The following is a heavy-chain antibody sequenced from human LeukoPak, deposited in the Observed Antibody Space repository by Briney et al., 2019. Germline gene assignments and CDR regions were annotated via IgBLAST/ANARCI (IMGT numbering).Heavy chain of an antibody. CDR2: ISSASNTI. V-gene: IGHV3-48*01. CDR1: GFTFSSYS. Sequence: GESLRLSCAASGFTFSSYSMNWVRQAPGKGLEWVSYISSASNTIYYADSVKGRFTISRDNSKNTLYLQMNSLRAEDTTVYYCAKDLPSYYYDSSGYYGYWGQGTLVTVSS. CDR3: AKDLPSYYYDSSGYYGY. J-gene: IGHJ4*02. D-gene: IGHD3-22*01.